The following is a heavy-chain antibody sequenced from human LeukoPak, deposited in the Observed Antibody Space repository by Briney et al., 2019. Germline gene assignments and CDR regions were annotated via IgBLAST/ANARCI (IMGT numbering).Heavy chain of an antibody. V-gene: IGHV3-30*02. J-gene: IGHJ4*02. CDR1: GFTFSSYG. CDR3: ARPPLRYFDWLIDY. Sequence: GGSLRLSCAASGFTFSSYGMHWVRQAPGKGLEWVAFIRYDGSNKYYADSVKGRFTISRDNSKNTLYLQMNSLRAEDTAVYYCARPPLRYFDWLIDYWGQGTLVTVS. CDR2: IRYDGSNK. D-gene: IGHD3-9*01.